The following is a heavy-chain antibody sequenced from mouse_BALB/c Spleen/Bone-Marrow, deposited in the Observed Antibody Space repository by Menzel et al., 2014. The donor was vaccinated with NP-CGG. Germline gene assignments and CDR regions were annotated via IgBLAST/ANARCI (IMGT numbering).Heavy chain of an antibody. CDR3: ARNWVYFDY. J-gene: IGHJ2*01. V-gene: IGHV1-69*02. CDR1: GYTFTSYW. D-gene: IGHD4-1*01. Sequence: VQLQQSGAELVKPGAPVKLSCKASGYTFTSYWMNWVTQRPGRGLEWIGRIDPSDSETHYNQKFKDKATLTVDKSSSTAYIQLSSLTSEDSAVYYCARNWVYFDYWGQGTTLTVSS. CDR2: IDPSDSET.